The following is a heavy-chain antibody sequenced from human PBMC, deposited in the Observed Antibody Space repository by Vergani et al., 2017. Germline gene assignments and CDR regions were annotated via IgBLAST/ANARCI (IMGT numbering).Heavy chain of an antibody. Sequence: QVQLQQWGAGLLKPSETLSLTCAVYGGSFSGYYWSWIRQPPGKGLEWIGGMFHTGEASNSPSLQSRVAFSLDTSKNQFSLQLTSVTAADTAVYFCGVIMVRSPRPDNWFDSWGRGTLVTVSS. V-gene: IGHV4-34*12. CDR3: GVIMVRSPRPDNWFDS. CDR1: GGSFSGYY. CDR2: MFHTGEA. D-gene: IGHD3-10*01. J-gene: IGHJ5*01.